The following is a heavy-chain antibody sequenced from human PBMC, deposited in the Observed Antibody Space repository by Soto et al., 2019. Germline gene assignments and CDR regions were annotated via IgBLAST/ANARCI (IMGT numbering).Heavy chain of an antibody. CDR3: ARDQGDPAPDYYYGMDV. D-gene: IGHD2-21*02. CDR1: GGTFSSYA. V-gene: IGHV1-69*13. J-gene: IGHJ6*02. Sequence: EASVKVSCKASGGTFSSYAISWVRQAPGQGLEWMGGIIPIFGTANYAQKFQGRVTTTADESTSTAYMELSSLRSEDTAVYYCARDQGDPAPDYYYGMDVWGQGTTVTVSS. CDR2: IIPIFGTA.